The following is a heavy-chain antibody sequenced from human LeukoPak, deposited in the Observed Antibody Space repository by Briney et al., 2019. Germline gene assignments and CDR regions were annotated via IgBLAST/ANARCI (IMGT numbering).Heavy chain of an antibody. D-gene: IGHD3-10*01. Sequence: SETLSLTCTVSGGSISSSSYYWGWIRQPPGKGLEWIGSIYYSGSTYYNPSLKSRVTISVDTSKNQFSLKLSSVTAADTAVYYCARPYYYGSGAPIGYWGQGTLVTVSS. V-gene: IGHV4-39*01. CDR1: GGSISSSSYY. CDR3: ARPYYYGSGAPIGY. CDR2: IYYSGST. J-gene: IGHJ4*02.